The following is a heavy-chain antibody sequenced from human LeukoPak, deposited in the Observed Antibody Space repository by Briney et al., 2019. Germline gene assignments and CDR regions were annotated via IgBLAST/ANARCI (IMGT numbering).Heavy chain of an antibody. D-gene: IGHD6-13*01. CDR2: IWYDGSNK. J-gene: IGHJ4*02. CDR3: ARDTIAAAGTADY. Sequence: GGSLRLSCAASGFTFSSYGMHWVRQAPGKGLEWVAVIWYDGSNKYYADSVKGRSTVSRDNSKNTLYLQMNSLRAEDTAVYYCARDTIAAAGTADYWGQGTLVTVSS. CDR1: GFTFSSYG. V-gene: IGHV3-33*01.